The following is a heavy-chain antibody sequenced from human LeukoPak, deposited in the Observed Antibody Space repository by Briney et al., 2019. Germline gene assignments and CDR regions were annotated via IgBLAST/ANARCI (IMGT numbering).Heavy chain of an antibody. V-gene: IGHV3-30-3*02. J-gene: IGHJ5*02. CDR3: AKSDYGDYGWFDP. D-gene: IGHD4-17*01. Sequence: GGSLRLSCAASGFTFSSYAMHWVRQAPGKGLEWVAVISYDGSNKYYADSVKGRFTISRDNSKNTLYLQVNSLRAEDTAVYYCAKSDYGDYGWFDPWGQGTLVTVSS. CDR2: ISYDGSNK. CDR1: GFTFSSYA.